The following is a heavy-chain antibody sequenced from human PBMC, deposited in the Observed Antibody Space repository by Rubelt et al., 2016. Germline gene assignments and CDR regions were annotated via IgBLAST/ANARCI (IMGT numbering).Heavy chain of an antibody. J-gene: IGHJ4*02. Sequence: EVQLVESGGRVVRPGESLRLSCVASGFSFDDYAMHWVRQAPGKGLEWVSGITSKSGKTDYADSVKGRFTISRDNAKNSLYLQMDSLRVEDTAVYYCVGGWGWLIEYWGQGTLVTTSS. CDR2: ITSKSGKT. CDR1: GFSFDDYA. V-gene: IGHV3-9*01. CDR3: VGGWGWLIEY. D-gene: IGHD3-10*01.